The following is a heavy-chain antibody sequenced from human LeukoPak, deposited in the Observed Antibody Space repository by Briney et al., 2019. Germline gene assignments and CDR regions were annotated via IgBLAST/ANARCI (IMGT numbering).Heavy chain of an antibody. CDR2: ISYDGSNK. J-gene: IGHJ4*02. Sequence: PGGSLRLSCAASGFAFSGYPIHWVRQAPGKGLEWVAVISYDGSNKYYADSVKGRFTISRDNAKNTLYLQMNSLRAEDTAVFYCARTQYSGSKLDYWGQGILVTVSS. D-gene: IGHD1-26*01. CDR1: GFAFSGYP. V-gene: IGHV3-30-3*01. CDR3: ARTQYSGSKLDY.